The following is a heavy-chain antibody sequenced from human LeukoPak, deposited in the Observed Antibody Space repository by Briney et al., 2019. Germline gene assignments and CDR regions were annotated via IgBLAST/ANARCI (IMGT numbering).Heavy chain of an antibody. V-gene: IGHV1-2*02. Sequence: GASVKVSCKASGYTFTGYYMHWVRQAPGQGLEWMGWINPHNGGTSYAQKLQGRVTMTTDTSTSTAYMELRSLRSDDTAVYYCARVDYVWGSYRPTDYWGQGTLVTVSS. D-gene: IGHD3-16*02. CDR1: GYTFTGYY. CDR2: INPHNGGT. CDR3: ARVDYVWGSYRPTDY. J-gene: IGHJ4*02.